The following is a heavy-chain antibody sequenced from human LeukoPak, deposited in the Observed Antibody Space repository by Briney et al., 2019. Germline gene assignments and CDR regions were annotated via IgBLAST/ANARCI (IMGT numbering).Heavy chain of an antibody. J-gene: IGHJ6*03. V-gene: IGHV4-39*01. CDR3: ARHGNLSPEIRFLEWLPPGYMDV. CDR2: IYYSGDT. CDR1: GSSMRSGGYY. Sequence: SETLSLTCSVSGSSMRSGGYYWLWIRQPPGRELEWIGSIYYSGDTYYNPSLKSRVTISVDTSKNQFSLKLSSVTAADTAVYYCARHGNLSPEIRFLEWLPPGYMDVWGKGTTVTVSS. D-gene: IGHD3-3*01.